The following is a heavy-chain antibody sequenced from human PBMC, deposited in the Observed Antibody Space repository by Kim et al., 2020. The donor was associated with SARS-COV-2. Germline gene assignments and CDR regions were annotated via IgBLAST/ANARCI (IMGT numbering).Heavy chain of an antibody. V-gene: IGHV3-48*03. D-gene: IGHD6-19*01. CDR3: VRDHGIAVAGEAFHI. CDR1: GFTFSSYA. J-gene: IGHJ3*02. Sequence: GGSLRLSCAASGFTFSSYAMNWVRQAPGKGLEWVSSISGTGSTIYYTDSVKGRFTISRDNAKNSLYLQMDSLRAEDTAVYYCVRDHGIAVAGEAFHIWGQGTMVTVSS. CDR2: ISGTGSTI.